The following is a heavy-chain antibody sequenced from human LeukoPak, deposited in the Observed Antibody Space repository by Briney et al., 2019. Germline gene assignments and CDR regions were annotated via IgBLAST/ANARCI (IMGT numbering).Heavy chain of an antibody. Sequence: GGSLRLSCAASGFTFSSYGMSWVRQAPGKGLEWVSAISGSGGSTYYADSVKGRFTISRDNSKNTLYLQMNSLRAEDTAVYYCAKLVLRFLEWLLTEDYWGQGTLVTVSS. V-gene: IGHV3-23*01. D-gene: IGHD3-3*01. CDR2: ISGSGGST. CDR3: AKLVLRFLEWLLTEDY. CDR1: GFTFSSYG. J-gene: IGHJ4*02.